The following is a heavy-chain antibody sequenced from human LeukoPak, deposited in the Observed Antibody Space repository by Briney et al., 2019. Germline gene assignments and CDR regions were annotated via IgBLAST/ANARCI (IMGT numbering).Heavy chain of an antibody. CDR3: ARASPPWELLRGYNWFDP. Sequence: SETLSLTCAVYGGSFSGYYWSWIRQPPGKGLEWFGEINHSGSTNYNPSLKSRVTISVDTSKNQFSLKLSSVTAADTAVYYCARASPPWELLRGYNWFDPWGQGTLVTVSS. D-gene: IGHD1-26*01. CDR1: GGSFSGYY. CDR2: INHSGST. J-gene: IGHJ5*02. V-gene: IGHV4-34*01.